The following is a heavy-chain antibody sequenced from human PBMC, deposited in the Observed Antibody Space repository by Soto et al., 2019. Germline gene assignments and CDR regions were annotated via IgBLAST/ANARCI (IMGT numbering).Heavy chain of an antibody. V-gene: IGHV1-58*01. CDR2: IVVGSGNT. CDR3: AADWRANVAARRGDDYYYGMDV. J-gene: IGHJ6*02. CDR1: GFTFTSSA. Sequence: SVKVSCKASGFTFTSSAVQWVRQARGQRLEWIGWIVVGSGNTNYAQKFQERVTITRDMSTSTAYMELSSLRSEDTAVYYCAADWRANVAARRGDDYYYGMDVWGQGTTVTVSS. D-gene: IGHD6-6*01.